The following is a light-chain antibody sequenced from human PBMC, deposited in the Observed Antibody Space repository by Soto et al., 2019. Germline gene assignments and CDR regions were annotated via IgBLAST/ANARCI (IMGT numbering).Light chain of an antibody. CDR1: QDISNY. Sequence: DIQMTQSPSSLSASVGDRVTITCQASQDISNYLNWYQQKPGKAPILLIYDASNLETGVSPRFSGRGSGTDFTFTISSLQPEDIATYDCQQYEDLPLTFGGGTKVEIQ. J-gene: IGKJ4*01. CDR3: QQYEDLPLT. CDR2: DAS. V-gene: IGKV1-33*01.